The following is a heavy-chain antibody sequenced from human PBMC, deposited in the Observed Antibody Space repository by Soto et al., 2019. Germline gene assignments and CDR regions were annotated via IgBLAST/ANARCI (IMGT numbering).Heavy chain of an antibody. V-gene: IGHV3-23*01. CDR1: GFTFSSSA. J-gene: IGHJ6*03. Sequence: GGSLRLSCAASGFTFSSSAMNWVRQAPGKGLEWVSSISNSGGTTSYADSVKGRFTISRDNSKNTLYLQMNSLRAEDTAVYYCAKGSRLAYYYCMDVWGKGTTVTVSS. CDR2: ISNSGGTT. CDR3: AKGSRLAYYYCMDV.